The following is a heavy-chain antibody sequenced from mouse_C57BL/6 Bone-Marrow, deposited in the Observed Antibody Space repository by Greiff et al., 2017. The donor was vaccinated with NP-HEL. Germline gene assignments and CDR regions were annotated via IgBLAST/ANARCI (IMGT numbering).Heavy chain of an antibody. CDR2: IYPRSGNT. CDR1: GYTFTSYG. D-gene: IGHD2-4*01. J-gene: IGHJ2*01. CDR3: AREPIYYDYDDY. Sequence: VQGVESGAELARPGASVKLSCKASGYTFTSYGISWVKQRTGQGLEWIGEIYPRSGNTYYNEKFKGKATLTADKSSSTAYMELRSLTSEDSAVYFCAREPIYYDYDDYWGQGTTLTVSS. V-gene: IGHV1-81*01.